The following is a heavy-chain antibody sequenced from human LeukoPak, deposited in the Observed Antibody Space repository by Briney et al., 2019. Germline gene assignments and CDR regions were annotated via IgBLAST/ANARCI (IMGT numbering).Heavy chain of an antibody. D-gene: IGHD6-6*01. CDR2: MNPNSGNT. CDR1: GYTFTSYD. J-gene: IGHJ5*02. CDR3: AKIGAAARRTPNPRWFDP. Sequence: ASVKVSCKASGYTFTSYDINWVRQASRQRLECMGWMNPNSGNTGYALKFQGRVSMTWNTSISTAYMELSSLKSEDTAVYYCAKIGAAARRTPNPRWFDPWGQGTLVTVSS. V-gene: IGHV1-8*01.